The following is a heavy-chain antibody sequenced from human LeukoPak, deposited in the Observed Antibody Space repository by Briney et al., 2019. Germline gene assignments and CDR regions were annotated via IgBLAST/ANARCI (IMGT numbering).Heavy chain of an antibody. CDR1: GGSITTYY. CDR2: IYYSGGT. CDR3: ARDNPANWFDP. Sequence: SETLSLTCTVSGGSITTYYWSWIRQSPGKGLESIGYIYYSGGTNYNPSLKSRVTLSIDASKNQFSLRLSSVTAADTAIYYCARDNPANWFDPWGQGTLVTVSS. D-gene: IGHD1-14*01. J-gene: IGHJ5*02. V-gene: IGHV4-59*01.